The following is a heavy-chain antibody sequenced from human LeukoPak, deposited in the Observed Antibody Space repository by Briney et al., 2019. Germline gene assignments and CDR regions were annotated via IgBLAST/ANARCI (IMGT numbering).Heavy chain of an antibody. V-gene: IGHV3-48*03. CDR2: ISSSGSTI. J-gene: IGHJ6*02. D-gene: IGHD6-13*01. Sequence: GGSLRLSCAASGFTFSSYEMNWVRQAPGKGLEWVSYISSSGSTIYYADSVKGRFTISRDNAKNSLYLQMNSLRAEDTAVYYCARDHIAAAGYYYGMDVWGQGTTVTVSS. CDR1: GFTFSSYE. CDR3: ARDHIAAAGYYYGMDV.